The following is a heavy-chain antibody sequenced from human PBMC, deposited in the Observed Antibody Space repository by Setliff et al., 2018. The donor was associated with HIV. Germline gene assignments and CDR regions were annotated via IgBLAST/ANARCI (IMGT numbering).Heavy chain of an antibody. V-gene: IGHV5-10-1*01. D-gene: IGHD6-25*01. Sequence: GESLKISCEGSGYSFISHWISWVRQMPGRGLEWMGRIYPTDSFTKYSPSFEGHVTISTDKSIRNVYLEWRSLKASDTAIYYCATDVAPADQGGELAFYMDVWGKGPSFIVSS. CDR3: ATDVAPADQGGELAFYMDV. J-gene: IGHJ6*03. CDR2: IYPTDSFT. CDR1: GYSFISHW.